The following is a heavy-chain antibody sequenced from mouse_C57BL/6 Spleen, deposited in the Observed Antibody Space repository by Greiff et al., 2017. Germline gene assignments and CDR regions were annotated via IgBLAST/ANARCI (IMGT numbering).Heavy chain of an antibody. D-gene: IGHD2-4*01. V-gene: IGHV1-76*01. Sequence: VQLQQSGAELVRPGASVKLSCKASGYTFTDYYINWVKQRPGQGLEWIARIYPGSGNTYYNEKFKGKATLTAEKSSSTAYMQLSSLTSEDSAVYFCARFKDYDEDFYYFDYWGQGTTLTVSS. J-gene: IGHJ2*01. CDR3: ARFKDYDEDFYYFDY. CDR1: GYTFTDYY. CDR2: IYPGSGNT.